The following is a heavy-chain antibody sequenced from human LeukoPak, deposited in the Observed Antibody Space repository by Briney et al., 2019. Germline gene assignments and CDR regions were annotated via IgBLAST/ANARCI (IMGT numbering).Heavy chain of an antibody. CDR1: GYTFTSYD. Sequence: ASVKVSCKASGYTFTSYDINWVRQATGQGLEWMGWMNPNSGNTGYAQKFQGRVTMTRNTAISTAYMELSSLRSEDTAVYYCASRREVVPAATRRVRTQNHKSYYYYGMDVWGQGTTVTVSS. V-gene: IGHV1-8*01. CDR2: MNPNSGNT. CDR3: ASRREVVPAATRRVRTQNHKSYYYYGMDV. J-gene: IGHJ6*02. D-gene: IGHD2-2*01.